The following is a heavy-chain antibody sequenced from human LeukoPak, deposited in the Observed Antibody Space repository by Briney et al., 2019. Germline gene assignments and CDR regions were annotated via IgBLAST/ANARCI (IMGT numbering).Heavy chain of an antibody. J-gene: IGHJ6*03. CDR1: GYSISSGYY. V-gene: IGHV4-38-2*02. CDR3: ARVGYSYVINDWSRTGLGAYATKHYYHMDV. CDR2: INHSGST. D-gene: IGHD5-18*01. Sequence: SETLSLTCTVSGYSISSGYYWGWIRQPPGKGLEWIGSINHSGSTNYNPSLKSRVTISGDTSKNQFSLKLSSVTAADTAVYFCARVGYSYVINDWSRTGLGAYATKHYYHMDVWGKGTTVTVSS.